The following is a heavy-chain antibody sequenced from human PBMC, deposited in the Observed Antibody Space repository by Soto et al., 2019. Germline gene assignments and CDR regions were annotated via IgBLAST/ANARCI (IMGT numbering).Heavy chain of an antibody. D-gene: IGHD3-10*01. CDR2: VYSSGTT. V-gene: IGHV4-4*07. Sequence: SETLSLTCSFSGGSINSYWWSWIRQPAGKGLEWIGRVYSSGTTDYNPSLNSRATLSVETSKNQFSLKLSSVTAADTAVYYCARDIGSYAYGEGYWGQGIQVTVSS. CDR1: GGSINSYW. J-gene: IGHJ4*02. CDR3: ARDIGSYAYGEGY.